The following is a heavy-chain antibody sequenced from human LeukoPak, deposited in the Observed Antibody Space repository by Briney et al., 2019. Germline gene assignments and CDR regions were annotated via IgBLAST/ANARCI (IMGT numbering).Heavy chain of an antibody. V-gene: IGHV3-33*01. CDR1: GFTFSSYG. D-gene: IGHD4-23*01. CDR2: IWYDGSNK. CDR3: ASLGVSTTVVSPIDY. J-gene: IGHJ4*02. Sequence: RTGGSLRLSRAASGFTFSSYGMHWVRQAPGKGLEWVAVIWYDGSNKYYADSVKGRFTISRDNSKNTLYLQMNSLRAEDTAVYYCASLGVSTTVVSPIDYWGQGTLVTVSS.